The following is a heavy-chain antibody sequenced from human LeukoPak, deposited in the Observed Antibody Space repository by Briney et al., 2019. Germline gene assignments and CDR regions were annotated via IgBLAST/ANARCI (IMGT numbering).Heavy chain of an antibody. Sequence: SETLSLTCAVYGGSFIAYYWSWIRQPTGKGLEWIGEINHSGSTNYNPSLKSRVTISVNTTKNQFSLKLSSVTAADTAVYYCARVPPRVSSSSKFSYYYYYMDVWGKGTTVTVS. V-gene: IGHV4-34*01. CDR3: ARVPPRVSSSSKFSYYYYYMDV. J-gene: IGHJ6*03. CDR1: GGSFIAYY. CDR2: INHSGST. D-gene: IGHD6-13*01.